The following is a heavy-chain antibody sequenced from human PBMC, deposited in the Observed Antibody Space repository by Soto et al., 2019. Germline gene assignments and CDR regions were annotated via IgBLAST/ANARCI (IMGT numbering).Heavy chain of an antibody. Sequence: PGGSLRLSCGAAGFTFRSYAMHWVRRIPGKGLEWVAVISSSGDRQQYAESVKGRFTISRDNSQNTLYLQVSSLTSDDSAVFHCARTPAAMITDRYNWFDAWGPGTQVTVSS. J-gene: IGHJ5*02. D-gene: IGHD3-16*01. V-gene: IGHV3-30-3*01. CDR2: ISSSGDRQ. CDR1: GFTFRSYA. CDR3: ARTPAAMITDRYNWFDA.